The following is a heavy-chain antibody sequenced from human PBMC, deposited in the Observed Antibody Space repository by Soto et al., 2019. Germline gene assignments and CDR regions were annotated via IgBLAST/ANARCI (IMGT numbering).Heavy chain of an antibody. J-gene: IGHJ3*02. D-gene: IGHD2-2*02. CDR2: IIPIFGTA. V-gene: IGHV1-69*01. CDR3: ARAPLGDIVVVPAAIQNAFDI. Sequence: QVQLVQSGAEVKKPGSSVKVSCKASGGTFSSYAISWVRQAPGQGLEWMGGIIPIFGTANYAQKFQGRVTITADESTSTAHMELSSLRSEDTAVYYCARAPLGDIVVVPAAIQNAFDIWGQGTMVTVSS. CDR1: GGTFSSYA.